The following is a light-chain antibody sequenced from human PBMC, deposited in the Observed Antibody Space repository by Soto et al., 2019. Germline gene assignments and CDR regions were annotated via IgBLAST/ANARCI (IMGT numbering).Light chain of an antibody. CDR3: MQALQGPPT. CDR2: LGS. Sequence: IVMTQSPLSLPVTPGESASISCRSSQSLLHRNGYGCLDWYLQKPGQSPQLLIHLGSIRASGVPDRFSGSGSGTDFTLRISRVEAEDVGVYYCMQALQGPPTFGGGTKVEIK. V-gene: IGKV2-28*01. J-gene: IGKJ4*01. CDR1: QSLLHRNGYGC.